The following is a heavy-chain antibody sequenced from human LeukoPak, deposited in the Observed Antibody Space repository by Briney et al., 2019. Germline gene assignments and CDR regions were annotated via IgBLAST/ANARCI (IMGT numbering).Heavy chain of an antibody. V-gene: IGHV1-18*01. CDR3: ARESHVTREDY. J-gene: IGHJ4*02. CDR1: GYTFASYT. D-gene: IGHD3-10*01. CDR2: ISVYNDNT. Sequence: ASVKVSCKAPGYTFASYTISWVRQAPGQGLEWMGWISVYNDNTNYAQKLQGRVTMTTDTSTSTAYMELRSLRSDDTAVYYCARESHVTREDYWGQGTLVTVSS.